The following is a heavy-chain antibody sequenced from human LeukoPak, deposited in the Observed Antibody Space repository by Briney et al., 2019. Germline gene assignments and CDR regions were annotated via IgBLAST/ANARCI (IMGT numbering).Heavy chain of an antibody. CDR3: ARESTVGGALQD. Sequence: GGSLRLSCSASGFTFDRYWMHSVRQTPGKRLVWVSRINQDGRYITYADFVQGRFTISRDTAKNTLFLQMNSLRAEDTAVYYCARESTVGGALQDWGQGALVTVSS. J-gene: IGHJ4*02. CDR2: INQDGRYI. D-gene: IGHD1-26*01. V-gene: IGHV3-74*01. CDR1: GFTFDRYW.